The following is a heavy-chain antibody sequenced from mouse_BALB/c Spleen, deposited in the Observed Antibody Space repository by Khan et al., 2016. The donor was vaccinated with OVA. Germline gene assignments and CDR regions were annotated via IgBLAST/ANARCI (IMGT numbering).Heavy chain of an antibody. CDR3: ARHSYRYDFAY. CDR2: IWSGGST. D-gene: IGHD2-12*01. Sequence: QVQLKESGPGLVQPSQSLSITCTVSGFSLTTYGIHWVRQSPGKGLEWLGVIWSGGSTDYNAPFISRLSISQDNSKSQVFFKMNSLQADDTAIYYCARHSYRYDFAYWGRGTLVTVSA. CDR1: GFSLTTYG. V-gene: IGHV2-2*01. J-gene: IGHJ3*01.